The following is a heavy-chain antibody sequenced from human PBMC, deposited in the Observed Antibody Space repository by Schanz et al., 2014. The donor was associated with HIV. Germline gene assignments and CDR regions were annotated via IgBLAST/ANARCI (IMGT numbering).Heavy chain of an antibody. CDR2: ISAYNGNT. V-gene: IGHV1-18*01. J-gene: IGHJ6*02. CDR1: GYGFTGFG. Sequence: QVQEVQSGRETKKPGDSVKVSCRTSGYGFTGFGISWVRQAPGQGLEWMGWISAYNGNTNYAQKLQGRVTMTTDTSTSTAYMELRSLRSDDTAVYYCARTDYDILTGYSLGYYGMDVWGQGTTVTVSS. CDR3: ARTDYDILTGYSLGYYGMDV. D-gene: IGHD3-9*01.